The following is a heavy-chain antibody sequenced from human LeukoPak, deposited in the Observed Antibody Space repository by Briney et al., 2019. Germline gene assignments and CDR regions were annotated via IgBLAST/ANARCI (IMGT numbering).Heavy chain of an antibody. J-gene: IGHJ6*03. V-gene: IGHV4-31*03. CDR2: IYYSGST. Sequence: PSQTLSLTCTVSGGSISSGGYYWSWIRQHLGKGLEWIGYIYYSGSTYYNPSLKSRVTISVDTSKNQFSLKLSSVTAADTAVYYCASLGYSYGSFDGKNYYYYMDVWGKGTTVTVSS. D-gene: IGHD5-18*01. CDR3: ASLGYSYGSFDGKNYYYYMDV. CDR1: GGSISSGGYY.